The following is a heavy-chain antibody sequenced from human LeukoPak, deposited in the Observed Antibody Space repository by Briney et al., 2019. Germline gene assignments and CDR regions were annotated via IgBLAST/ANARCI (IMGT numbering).Heavy chain of an antibody. CDR3: TRVAQTPYGMDV. Sequence: PSEALSLTCTVSGGSITGYYWGWIRQPPGKGLEWIGYVYHSGSTNHNPSLKSRVTILVDTPKNQFSLKLSSVTAADTAVYYCTRVAQTPYGMDVWGQGTTVTVSS. CDR1: GGSITGYY. V-gene: IGHV4-59*01. J-gene: IGHJ6*02. CDR2: VYHSGST.